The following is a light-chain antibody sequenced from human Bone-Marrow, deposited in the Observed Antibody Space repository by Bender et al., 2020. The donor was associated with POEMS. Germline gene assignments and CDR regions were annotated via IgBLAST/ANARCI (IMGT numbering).Light chain of an antibody. CDR3: QTWDTNTVI. J-gene: IGLJ2*01. Sequence: SYELTQPSSVSVSPGQTASISCSGDQLGGKYVSWYHQKPGQSPGLVIYEDDKRPSGIPERFYGSNAGNTATLTISGTQAMDEADYYCQTWDTNTVIFGGGTKLTGL. V-gene: IGLV3-1*01. CDR1: QLGGKY. CDR2: EDD.